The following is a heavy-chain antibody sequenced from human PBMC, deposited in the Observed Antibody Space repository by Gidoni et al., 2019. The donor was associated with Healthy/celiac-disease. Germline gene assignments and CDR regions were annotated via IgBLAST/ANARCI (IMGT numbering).Heavy chain of an antibody. Sequence: QLQLQESASGLMKPSQPLSLTCAVSGGSISSVGYSWSWIRQPPGKGLEWIGYIYHSGSTYYNPSLKSRVTISVDRSKNQLSLKLSSVTAADTAVYYCARGELSYDSSGYLDYGGQGTLVTVSS. CDR2: IYHSGST. V-gene: IGHV4-30-2*01. D-gene: IGHD3-22*01. J-gene: IGHJ4*02. CDR3: ARGELSYDSSGYLDY. CDR1: GGSISSVGYS.